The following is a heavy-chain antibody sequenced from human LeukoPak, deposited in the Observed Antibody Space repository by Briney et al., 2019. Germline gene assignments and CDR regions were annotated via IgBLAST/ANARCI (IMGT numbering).Heavy chain of an antibody. D-gene: IGHD3-9*01. CDR1: GFTFSDYY. V-gene: IGHV3-11*03. Sequence: GGSLRLSCAPSGFTFSDYYTSWIRQAPGKGLEWVSYISSSGTYINSADSVKGRFTISRDYPKNSLYLQMSSLRAEDTAVYYCARQGGDILTGYLDYWGQGTLVTVSS. CDR3: ARQGGDILTGYLDY. CDR2: ISSSGTYI. J-gene: IGHJ4*02.